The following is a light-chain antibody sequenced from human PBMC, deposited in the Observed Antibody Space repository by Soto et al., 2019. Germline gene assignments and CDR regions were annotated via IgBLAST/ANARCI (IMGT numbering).Light chain of an antibody. CDR3: QQYNNWLWT. CDR2: GAS. Sequence: EIVMTQSPATLSVSPGERANLSCRASQSVSSNLAWYQQKPGQAPRLLLYGASTRATGIPARFSGSGSGTEFTLTISSLQSEDFAVYYCQQYNNWLWTFGQGTKVEIK. V-gene: IGKV3-15*01. CDR1: QSVSSN. J-gene: IGKJ1*01.